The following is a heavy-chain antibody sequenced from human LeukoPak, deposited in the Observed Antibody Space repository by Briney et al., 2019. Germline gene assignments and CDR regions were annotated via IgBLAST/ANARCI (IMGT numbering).Heavy chain of an antibody. J-gene: IGHJ4*02. CDR3: VRLGGSSFFDY. V-gene: IGHV3-74*01. D-gene: IGHD2-15*01. Sequence: PGGSLRLSCAASGFTFSSYAMSWVRQAPGKGLVWVSRIDTDGSNTDYADSVKGRFTISRDNAKNTLYLQMISLRAEDTAVYYCVRLGGSSFFDYWGQGTLVTVSS. CDR1: GFTFSSYA. CDR2: IDTDGSNT.